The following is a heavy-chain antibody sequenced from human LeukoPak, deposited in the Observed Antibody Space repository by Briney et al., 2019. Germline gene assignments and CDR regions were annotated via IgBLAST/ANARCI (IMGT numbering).Heavy chain of an antibody. Sequence: ASVKVSCKASGFTFTSSAMQWVRQARGQRLEWIGWIAVGSGHTNYARKFQERVTITRDMSTGTAYMELSNLRSEDTAVYYCAADLAVRGDYFDYWGQGTLVTVSS. CDR3: AADLAVRGDYFDY. CDR1: GFTFTSSA. V-gene: IGHV1-58*02. CDR2: IAVGSGHT. D-gene: IGHD6-6*01. J-gene: IGHJ4*02.